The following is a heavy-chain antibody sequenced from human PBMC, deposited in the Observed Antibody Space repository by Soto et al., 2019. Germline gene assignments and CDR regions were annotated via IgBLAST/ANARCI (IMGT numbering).Heavy chain of an antibody. CDR2: FIPIFATA. D-gene: IGHD5-18*01. J-gene: IGHJ4*02. CDR3: AKIPGYTYGYGLGYYFDY. Sequence: QVQLVQSGAEVRKPGSSVKVSCKASGGTFSNYAISWVRQAPGQGLEWMGGFIPIFATANYAQKFQGRVTITADESTSTAYLEVSSLTSEDSAVYYCAKIPGYTYGYGLGYYFDYWGQGTLVTVSS. CDR1: GGTFSNYA. V-gene: IGHV1-69*01.